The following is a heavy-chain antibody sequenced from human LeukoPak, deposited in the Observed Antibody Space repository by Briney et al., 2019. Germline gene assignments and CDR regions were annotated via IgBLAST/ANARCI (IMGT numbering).Heavy chain of an antibody. CDR3: AKGMYYYDSSGYYFDGDAFDI. V-gene: IGHV3-23*01. J-gene: IGHJ3*02. CDR1: GFTFRSYA. D-gene: IGHD3-22*01. CDR2: ISGSGGST. Sequence: GGSLRLSCAASGFTFRSYAMSWVRQAPGKGLEWVSAISGSGGSTYYADSVKGRFTISRDNSKNTLYLQMNSLGAEDTAVYYCAKGMYYYDSSGYYFDGDAFDIWGHGTMVTVSS.